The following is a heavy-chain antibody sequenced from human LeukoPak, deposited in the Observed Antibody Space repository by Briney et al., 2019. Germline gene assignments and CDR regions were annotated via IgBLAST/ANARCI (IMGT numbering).Heavy chain of an antibody. CDR3: ARVGIAVAGTRPIDY. CDR1: GYTFTGYY. Sequence: ASVKVSCKASGYTFTGYYMHWVRQAPGQGLEWMGWINPNSGGTNYAQKFQGRVTMTRDTSISTAYMELSRLRSDDTAVYYCARVGIAVAGTRPIDYWGQGTLVTVSS. D-gene: IGHD6-19*01. V-gene: IGHV1-2*02. CDR2: INPNSGGT. J-gene: IGHJ4*02.